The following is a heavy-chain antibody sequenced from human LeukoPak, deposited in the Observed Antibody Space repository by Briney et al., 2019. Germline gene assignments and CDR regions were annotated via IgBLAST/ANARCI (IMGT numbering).Heavy chain of an antibody. J-gene: IGHJ6*02. CDR3: AKDITSGDSSGYYGWRPYYYYGMDV. V-gene: IGHV3-9*01. Sequence: GGSLRLSCAASGFTFDDYAMHWVRQAPGKSLEWVSGISWNSGSIGYADSVKGRFTISRDNAKNSLYLLMNSLRAEDTALYYCAKDITSGDSSGYYGWRPYYYYGMDVWGQGTTVTVSS. CDR2: ISWNSGSI. D-gene: IGHD3-22*01. CDR1: GFTFDDYA.